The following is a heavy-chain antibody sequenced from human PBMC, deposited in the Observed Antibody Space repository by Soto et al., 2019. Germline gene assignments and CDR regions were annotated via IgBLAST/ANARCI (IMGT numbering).Heavy chain of an antibody. Sequence: SETLSLTCAVYGGSFSAYYWSWIRQPPGKGLEWIGEINHSGSTNYNPSLKSRVTISLDTSKNQFSLKLSSVTAADTAVYYCARGNDGSGSAYKFAMAVWGQGTTVTVSS. D-gene: IGHD3-10*01. J-gene: IGHJ6*02. CDR2: INHSGST. CDR1: GGSFSAYY. V-gene: IGHV4-34*01. CDR3: ARGNDGSGSAYKFAMAV.